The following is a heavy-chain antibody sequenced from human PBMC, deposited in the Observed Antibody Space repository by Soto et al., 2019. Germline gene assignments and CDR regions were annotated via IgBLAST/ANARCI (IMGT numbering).Heavy chain of an antibody. V-gene: IGHV3-7*01. CDR1: GFSFSSYW. CDR3: ATGAQGGRGWHVYLDY. CDR2: IQQDGCGK. Sequence: GGSLRLSCAASGFSFSSYWMSWVRQAPGKGLEWVATIQQDGCGKYYVDSVKGRFTISRDNAKNSLYLQVNSLRAEDTAVYYWATGAQGGRGWHVYLDYWGQGTLVTVSS. J-gene: IGHJ4*02. D-gene: IGHD6-19*01.